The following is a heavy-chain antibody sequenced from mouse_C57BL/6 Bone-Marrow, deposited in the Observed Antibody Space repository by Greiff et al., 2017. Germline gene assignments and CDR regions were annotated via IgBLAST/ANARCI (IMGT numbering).Heavy chain of an antibody. CDR3: AKMGNYGSSYPYWYFDV. J-gene: IGHJ1*03. CDR2: IWRGGST. CDR1: GFSLTSYG. V-gene: IGHV2-5*01. D-gene: IGHD1-1*01. Sequence: VQVVESGPGLVQPSQSLSITCTVSGFSLTSYGVHWVRQSPGQGLEWLGVIWRGGSTDYNAAFMSRLSITKDNSKSQVFFKMNSLQADDTAIYYGAKMGNYGSSYPYWYFDVWGTGTTVTVSS.